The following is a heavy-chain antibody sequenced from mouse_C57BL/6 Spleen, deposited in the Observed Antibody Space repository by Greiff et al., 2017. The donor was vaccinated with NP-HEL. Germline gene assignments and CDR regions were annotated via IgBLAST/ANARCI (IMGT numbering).Heavy chain of an antibody. V-gene: IGHV1-42*01. CDR1: GYSFTGYY. Sequence: VQLKESGPELVKPGASVKISCKASGYSFTGYYMNWVKQSPEKSLEWIGEINPSTGGTTYNQKFKAKATLTVDKSSSTAYMQLKSLTSEDSAVYYCARRYGSSYGDYFDYWGQGTTLTVSS. CDR2: INPSTGGT. J-gene: IGHJ2*01. CDR3: ARRYGSSYGDYFDY. D-gene: IGHD1-1*01.